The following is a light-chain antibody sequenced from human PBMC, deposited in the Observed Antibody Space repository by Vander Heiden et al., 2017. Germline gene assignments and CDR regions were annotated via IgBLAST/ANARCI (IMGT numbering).Light chain of an antibody. V-gene: IGKV1-33*01. J-gene: IGKJ2*01. CDR1: QDISNH. CDR2: DAS. CDR3: QQHDNVPYT. Sequence: DIQMTQSPSSLSASVGDRVTITCQASQDISNHLNWYQQKPGKAPKVLIYDASNLETGVPSRVSGSGAGAYFTFTISSLQPEDIGTYYCQQHDNVPYTFGQGTKLEIK.